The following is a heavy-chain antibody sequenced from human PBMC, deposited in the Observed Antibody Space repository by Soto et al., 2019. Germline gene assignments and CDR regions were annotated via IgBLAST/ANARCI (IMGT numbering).Heavy chain of an antibody. V-gene: IGHV1-69*01. D-gene: IGHD3-16*01. CDR2: IIPVFDST. Sequence: QVQLVQSGAEVKKPGSSVKVSCKASGGTFASYAVSWVRQAPGQGLEWMGGIIPVFDSTNYAQNFQDRVTFTADESTGTVYMELTSLRSEDTAVYYCARDGGLVEISTMGDYWGQGTLVTVSS. CDR3: ARDGGLVEISTMGDY. J-gene: IGHJ4*02. CDR1: GGTFASYA.